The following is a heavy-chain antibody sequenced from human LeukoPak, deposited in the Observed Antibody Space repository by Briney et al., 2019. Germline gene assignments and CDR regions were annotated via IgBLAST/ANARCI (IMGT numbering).Heavy chain of an antibody. J-gene: IGHJ4*02. Sequence: SVRVSCNASGGTFSSYAISWVRQAPGQGLEWMGGIIPIFGTANYAQKFQGRVTITADESTSTAYMELSSLRSEDTAVYYCARWDDSSGYYFWGQGTLVTVSS. V-gene: IGHV1-69*01. D-gene: IGHD3-22*01. CDR2: IIPIFGTA. CDR3: ARWDDSSGYYF. CDR1: GGTFSSYA.